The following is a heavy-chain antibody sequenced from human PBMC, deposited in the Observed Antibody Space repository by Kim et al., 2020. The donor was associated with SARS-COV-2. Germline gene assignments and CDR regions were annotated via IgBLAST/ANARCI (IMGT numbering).Heavy chain of an antibody. D-gene: IGHD7-27*01. CDR1: AGSKSSHY. CDR2: IYYGGNT. V-gene: IGHV4-59*11. CDR3: ARTGEGYYFDS. Sequence: SETRSLTCSVSAGSKSSHYWSWIRQSPGKGLEWIGYIYYGGNTDYNPSLKSRVTMSMDTSKNQLSLKLSSVTAADTAVYYCARTGEGYYFDSWGQGTLVT. J-gene: IGHJ4*02.